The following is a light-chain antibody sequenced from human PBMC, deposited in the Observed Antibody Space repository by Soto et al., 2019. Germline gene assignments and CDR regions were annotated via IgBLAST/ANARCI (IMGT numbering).Light chain of an antibody. CDR3: SSYTTSSILYV. CDR1: SSDVGRYNY. V-gene: IGLV2-14*03. CDR2: EVT. J-gene: IGLJ1*01. Sequence: QSVLAQPASVSGSPGQSITISCTGTSSDVGRYNYVSWYQQHQGKAPKLIIYEVTHRTSGLSNRFPGSKSGNTASLTISGLQAEDEADYYCSSYTTSSILYVFGTGTKVTVL.